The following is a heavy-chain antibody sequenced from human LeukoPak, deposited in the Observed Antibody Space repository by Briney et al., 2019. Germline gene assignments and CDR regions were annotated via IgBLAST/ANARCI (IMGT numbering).Heavy chain of an antibody. Sequence: GGSLRPSCAASGFTFSAYPMTWVRQAPGKGLEWVSYISGSGDIIYYADSVKGRFTISRDNAKNSLYLQMDSLRAEDTAIYYCARDMTITGADDYWGQGTLVTVSS. CDR3: ARDMTITGADDY. CDR1: GFTFSAYP. D-gene: IGHD6-13*01. V-gene: IGHV3-48*04. CDR2: ISGSGDII. J-gene: IGHJ4*02.